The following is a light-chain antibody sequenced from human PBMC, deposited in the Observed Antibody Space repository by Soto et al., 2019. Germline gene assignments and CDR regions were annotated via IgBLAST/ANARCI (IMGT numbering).Light chain of an antibody. Sequence: QAVVTQPPSVSGAPGQRVTISCTGSSSNIGAGYDVHWYQQLPGTAPKLLIYGNSNRPSGVPDRFSGSKSGTTASLAITGLQAEQAADYDCQSYYSSLSGLRVSVFGGGTQLTVL. CDR3: QSYYSSLSGLRVSV. CDR1: SSNIGAGYD. CDR2: GNS. J-gene: IGLJ7*01. V-gene: IGLV1-40*01.